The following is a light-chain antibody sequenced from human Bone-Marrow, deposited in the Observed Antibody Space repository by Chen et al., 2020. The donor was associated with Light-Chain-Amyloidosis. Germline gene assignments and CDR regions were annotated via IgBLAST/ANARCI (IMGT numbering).Light chain of an antibody. Sequence: DIQMTQSPSSLSASVGDRVTITCRASQRISNYLNWYQQKPGKAPKLLIHAASTLQSGVPLRFSGSGSGTDFILTISSVRPEDFAIYYCQQSYSMSSITFGQGTRLEIK. CDR3: QQSYSMSSIT. CDR1: QRISNY. J-gene: IGKJ5*01. V-gene: IGKV1-39*01. CDR2: AAS.